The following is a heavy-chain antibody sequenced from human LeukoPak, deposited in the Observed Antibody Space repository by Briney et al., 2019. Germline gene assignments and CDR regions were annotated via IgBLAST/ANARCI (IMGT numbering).Heavy chain of an antibody. J-gene: IGHJ4*02. CDR1: GDSISNYY. CDR3: AREVTSEATPYFIDY. CDR2: IYITGDT. V-gene: IGHV4-4*07. Sequence: SETLSLTCTVSGDSISNYYWSWIRQPAGKGLEWIGRIYITGDTNYNPSLESRVTMSVDPSKNLVSLNLEYVTAADTAVYYCAREVTSEATPYFIDYWGQGTLVTVSS. D-gene: IGHD6-25*01.